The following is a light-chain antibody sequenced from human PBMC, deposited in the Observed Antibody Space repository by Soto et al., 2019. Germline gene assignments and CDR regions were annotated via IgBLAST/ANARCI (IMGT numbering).Light chain of an antibody. Sequence: EIVLTQSPATLSLSPGERATLSCRASQSVGNNLAWYQQKPGQAPGLLIYEASTRATGIPARFSGSGSGTDVTRTISSLEPEDFAVYYCQQHAHWPLTFGGGTKVEIK. CDR3: QQHAHWPLT. CDR2: EAS. V-gene: IGKV3-11*01. J-gene: IGKJ4*01. CDR1: QSVGNN.